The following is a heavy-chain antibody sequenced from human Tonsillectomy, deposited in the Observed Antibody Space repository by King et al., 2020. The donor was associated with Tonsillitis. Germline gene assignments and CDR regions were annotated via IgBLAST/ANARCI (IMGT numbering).Heavy chain of an antibody. V-gene: IGHV4-59*01. D-gene: IGHD3-10*01. J-gene: IGHJ4*02. CDR3: ARGRGISPWGGSGSSYFDY. CDR1: GGSISSYY. CDR2: IYNTGST. Sequence: QLQESGPGLVKPSETLSLTCTVSGGSISSYYWSWIRQTPGKGLEWIGYIYNTGSTNYNPSLKSRVTISVDTSKNQFSLELRSVTAADTAVYYCARGRGISPWGGSGSSYFDYWGQGTLVTVSS.